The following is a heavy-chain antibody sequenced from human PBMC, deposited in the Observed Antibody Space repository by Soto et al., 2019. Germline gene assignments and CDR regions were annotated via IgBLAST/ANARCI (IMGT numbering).Heavy chain of an antibody. CDR3: ARVLWGVLRRSGGSAYYYYGMDV. Sequence: SVQGSCKTSGGTFSRDAISWVRQAPGQGLEWMGGIIPIFGTANYAQKFQGRVTITADESTSTAYMELSSLRSEDTAVYYCARVLWGVLRRSGGSAYYYYGMDVWGQGSTVTVSS. CDR1: GGTFSRDA. V-gene: IGHV1-69*13. J-gene: IGHJ6*02. CDR2: IIPIFGTA. D-gene: IGHD2-15*01.